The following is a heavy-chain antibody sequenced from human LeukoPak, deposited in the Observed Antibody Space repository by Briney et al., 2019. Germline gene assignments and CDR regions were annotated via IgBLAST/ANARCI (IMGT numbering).Heavy chain of an antibody. V-gene: IGHV1-18*01. CDR2: ISAYNGNT. D-gene: IGHD1-26*01. Sequence: GASVKVSCKASGYTFTSYGISWVRQAPGEGLEWMGWISAYNGNTNYAQKLQGRVTMTTDTSTSTAYMELRSLRSDDTAVYYCARSVQSGSYGDFDYWGQGTLVTVSS. J-gene: IGHJ4*02. CDR1: GYTFTSYG. CDR3: ARSVQSGSYGDFDY.